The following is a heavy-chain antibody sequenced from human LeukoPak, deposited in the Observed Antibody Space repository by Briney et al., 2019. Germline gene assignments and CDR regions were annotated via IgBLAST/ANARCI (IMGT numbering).Heavy chain of an antibody. CDR2: IKSKTDGGTT. J-gene: IGHJ4*02. CDR3: TTDTAGATTPFDY. D-gene: IGHD1-26*01. CDR1: GFTFSSYG. V-gene: IGHV3-15*01. Sequence: TGGSLRLSCAASGFTFSSYGMHWVRQAPGKGLVWVGRIKSKTDGGTTDYAAPVKGRFTISRDDSKNTLYLQMNSLKTEDTAVYYCTTDTAGATTPFDYWGQGTLVTVSS.